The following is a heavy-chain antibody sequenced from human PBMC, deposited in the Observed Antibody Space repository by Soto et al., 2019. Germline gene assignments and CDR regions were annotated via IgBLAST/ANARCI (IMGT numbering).Heavy chain of an antibody. D-gene: IGHD3-16*01. J-gene: IGHJ4*02. V-gene: IGHV3-33*05. CDR2: TSYDGSNN. Sequence: QVQLVESGGGVVQPGTSLRLSCVGSGFTFRSYVIHWVRQAPGKGLEWVALTSYDGSNNFYGDSVKGRFPISRHNSRKPGEPEMDRLKFEDTALFYRARLGETGGLDVWGQGTLVSVSS. CDR1: GFTFRSYV. CDR3: ARLGETGGLDV.